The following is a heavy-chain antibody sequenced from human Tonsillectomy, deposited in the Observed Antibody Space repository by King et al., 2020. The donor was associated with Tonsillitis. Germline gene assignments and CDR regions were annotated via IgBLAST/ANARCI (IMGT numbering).Heavy chain of an antibody. J-gene: IGHJ2*01. CDR1: GFTVSSNY. V-gene: IGHV3-53*01. Sequence: VQLVESGGGLIQPGGSLRLSCAVSGFTVSSNYMSWVRQAPGKGLEWVSVIYSGGTTYYGDSVKGRFTISRDNSKNTLYYQMNSLRAEDTAVYYWARVLGSRSGGMGFDLGGRGTLVTVSS. CDR3: ARVLGSRSGGMGFDL. D-gene: IGHD3-3*01. CDR2: IYSGGTT.